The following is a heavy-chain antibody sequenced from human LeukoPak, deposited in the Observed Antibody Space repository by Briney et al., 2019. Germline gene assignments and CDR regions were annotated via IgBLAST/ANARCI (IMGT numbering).Heavy chain of an antibody. V-gene: IGHV1-2*02. CDR1: GYTFTGYY. D-gene: IGHD6-6*01. J-gene: IGHJ6*03. CDR3: ARDSAARPLFHYYMDV. CDR2: INPNSDGT. Sequence: ASVKVSCKASGYTFTGYYMHWVRQAPGQGLEWMGWINPNSDGTNYAQKFQGRVTMTRDTSISTAYMELSRLRSDDTAVYYCARDSAARPLFHYYMDVWGKGTTVTVSS.